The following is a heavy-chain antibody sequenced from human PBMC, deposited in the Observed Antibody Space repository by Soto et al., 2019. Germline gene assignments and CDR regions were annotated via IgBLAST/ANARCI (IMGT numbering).Heavy chain of an antibody. CDR2: IDYSGTA. Sequence: SETLSPTCSVSGGSVNYGFNYWCWIRQPPGKGLEWIGCIDYSGTANFDPSLRSRVSISLDTSKNQFSLRLTSVTAADTAIYYCARGVGQWLVNWFDPWGQGTLVTVSS. CDR3: ARGVGQWLVNWFDP. D-gene: IGHD6-19*01. V-gene: IGHV4-61*01. CDR1: GGSVNYGFNY. J-gene: IGHJ5*02.